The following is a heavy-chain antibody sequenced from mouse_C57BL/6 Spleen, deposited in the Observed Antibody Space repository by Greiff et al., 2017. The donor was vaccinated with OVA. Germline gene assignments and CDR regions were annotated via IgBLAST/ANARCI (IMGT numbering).Heavy chain of an antibody. CDR2: IDPEDGDT. Sequence: VQLQQSGAELVRPGASVKLSCTASGFNITDYYMHWVKQRPEQGLEWIGRIDPEDGDTEYAPKFQGTATMTVDTSYNTAYLQLSSLTSEDTAVDSCTTDDGNYGSDYWGQGTTLTVSS. D-gene: IGHD2-3*01. V-gene: IGHV14-1*01. CDR3: TTDDGNYGSDY. J-gene: IGHJ2*01. CDR1: GFNITDYY.